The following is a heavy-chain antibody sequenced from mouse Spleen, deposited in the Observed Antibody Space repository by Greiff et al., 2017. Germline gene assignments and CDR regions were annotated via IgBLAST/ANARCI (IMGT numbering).Heavy chain of an antibody. V-gene: IGHV2-6-1*01. CDR1: GFSLTSYG. Sequence: VMLVESGPGLVAPSQSLSITCTISGFSLTSYGVHWVRQPPGKGLEWLVVIWSDGSTTYNSALKSRLSISKDNSKSQVFLKMNSLQTDDTAMYYCARQGDYYGSSYYAMDYWGQGTSVTVSS. CDR2: IWSDGST. CDR3: ARQGDYYGSSYYAMDY. D-gene: IGHD1-1*01. J-gene: IGHJ4*01.